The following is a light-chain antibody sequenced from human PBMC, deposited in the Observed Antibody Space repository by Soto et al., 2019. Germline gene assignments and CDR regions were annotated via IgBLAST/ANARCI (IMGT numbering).Light chain of an antibody. CDR2: LTS. CDR3: VQGLHTPPS. Sequence: DIVMTQSPLSLPVTPGEPASISCRSSQSLLHSDGYNYLDWYLQKPGQSPQLLIYLTSKRASGIPDRFSGCGSCTDFILKISRVEAADVGVSYYVQGLHTPPSFGPGTKVHIK. CDR1: QSLLHSDGYNY. J-gene: IGKJ3*01. V-gene: IGKV2-28*01.